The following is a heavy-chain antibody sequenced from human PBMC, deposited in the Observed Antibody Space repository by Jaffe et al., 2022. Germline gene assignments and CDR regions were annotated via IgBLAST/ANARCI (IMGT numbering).Heavy chain of an antibody. CDR1: GGSISSGSYY. CDR2: IYTSGST. V-gene: IGHV4-61*02. Sequence: QVQLQESGPGLVKPSQTLSLTCTVSGGSISSGSYYWSWIRQPAGKGLEWIGRIYTSGSTNYNPSLKSRVTISVDTSKNQFSLKLSSVTAADTAVYYCASSGSLSFDYWGQGTLVTVSS. CDR3: ASSGSLSFDY. J-gene: IGHJ4*02.